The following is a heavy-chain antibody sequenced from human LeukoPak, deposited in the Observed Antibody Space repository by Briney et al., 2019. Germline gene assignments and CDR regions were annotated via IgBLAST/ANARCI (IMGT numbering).Heavy chain of an antibody. CDR3: AKPARTDYADY. CDR1: GFTFSSYA. CDR2: ITGSGSGT. D-gene: IGHD1-14*01. Sequence: GGSLRLSCTASGFTFSSYAMSWVRQAPGRGLEWVSGITGSGSGTYYADSVKGRFTISRDNSRNTLYLQMNSLRAEDTAVYYCAKPARTDYADYWGQGTLVTVSS. J-gene: IGHJ4*02. V-gene: IGHV3-23*01.